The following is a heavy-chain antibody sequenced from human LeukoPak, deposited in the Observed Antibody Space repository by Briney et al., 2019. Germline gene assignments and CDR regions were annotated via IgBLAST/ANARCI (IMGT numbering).Heavy chain of an antibody. CDR1: GFTFSSYG. D-gene: IGHD3-22*01. CDR3: AKDIRSSGSYYYFDY. J-gene: IGHJ4*02. V-gene: IGHV3-30*18. Sequence: PGGSLRLSCAASGFTFSSYGMHWVRQAPGKGLEWVAVISYDGSNKYYADSVKGRFTISRDNAKNFLYLQMNSLRAEDTALYYCAKDIRSSGSYYYFDYWGQGTPVTVPS. CDR2: ISYDGSNK.